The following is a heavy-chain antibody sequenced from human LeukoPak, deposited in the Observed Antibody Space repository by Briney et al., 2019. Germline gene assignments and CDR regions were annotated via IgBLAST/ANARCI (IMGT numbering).Heavy chain of an antibody. CDR2: IYSGDST. J-gene: IGHJ5*02. CDR3: ASWGTTVTTSGGFDP. V-gene: IGHV3-53*01. CDR1: WFTVSSNY. Sequence: GGSLRLSCAASWFTVSSNYMSWVRQAPGKGLEWVSIIYSGDSTYYADSVKGRFTISRDNSKNTLYLQMNSLRAEDTAVYYCASWGTTVTTSGGFDPWGQGTLVTVSS. D-gene: IGHD4-17*01.